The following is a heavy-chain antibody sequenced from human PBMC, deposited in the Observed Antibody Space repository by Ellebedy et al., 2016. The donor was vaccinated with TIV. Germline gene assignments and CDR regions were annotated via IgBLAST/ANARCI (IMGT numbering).Heavy chain of an antibody. CDR3: SRHTDYALDY. CDR1: GFTFGDYA. V-gene: IGHV3-49*03. Sequence: GESLKISCTASGFTFGDYAMSWFRQPPGKGLEWVGFIASKGLGATTEYAASVKGRFTISRDNAKNSLYLQMNSLRAEDTAVYYCSRHTDYALDYWGQGALVTVSS. J-gene: IGHJ4*02. CDR2: IASKGLGATT. D-gene: IGHD4-17*01.